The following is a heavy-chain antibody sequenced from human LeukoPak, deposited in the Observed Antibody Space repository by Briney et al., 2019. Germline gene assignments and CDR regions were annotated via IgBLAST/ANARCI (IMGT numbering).Heavy chain of an antibody. CDR2: INWNGGST. V-gene: IGHV3-20*01. CDR1: GFTFDDYG. J-gene: IGHJ5*02. Sequence: GGSLRLSCAASGFTFDDYGMSWVRQAPGKGLEWVSGINWNGGSTGYADSVKGRFTISRDNAKNSLYLQMNSLRAEDTALYHCAREKYSSSSDQNWFDPWGQRTLVTVSS. CDR3: AREKYSSSSDQNWFDP. D-gene: IGHD6-6*01.